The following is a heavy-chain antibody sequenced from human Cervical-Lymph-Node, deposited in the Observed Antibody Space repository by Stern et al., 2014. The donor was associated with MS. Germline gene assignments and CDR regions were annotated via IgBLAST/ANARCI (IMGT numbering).Heavy chain of an antibody. CDR3: ARGGAYYDFWSGHSYYYYGMDV. D-gene: IGHD3-3*01. CDR2: MNPNSGNT. CDR1: GYTFTSYD. J-gene: IGHJ6*02. Sequence: VQLVESGAEVKKPGASVKVSCKASGYTFTSYDINWVRQATGQGLEWMGWMNPNSGNTGYAQKFQGRVTMTRNTSISTAYMELSSLRSEDTAVYYCARGGAYYDFWSGHSYYYYGMDVWGQGTTVTVSS. V-gene: IGHV1-8*01.